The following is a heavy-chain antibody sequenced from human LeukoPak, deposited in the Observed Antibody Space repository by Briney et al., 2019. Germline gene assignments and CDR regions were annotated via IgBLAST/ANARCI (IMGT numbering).Heavy chain of an antibody. D-gene: IGHD3-10*01. CDR1: GGSISSSSYY. CDR3: ARDSRITMVRGPPDY. Sequence: SVTLSLTCTVSGGSISSSSYYWGWIRQPPGKGLEWIGSIYYSGSTYYNPSLKSRVTISVDTSKNQFSLKLSSVTAADTAVYYCARDSRITMVRGPPDYWGQGTLVTVSS. V-gene: IGHV4-39*02. J-gene: IGHJ4*02. CDR2: IYYSGST.